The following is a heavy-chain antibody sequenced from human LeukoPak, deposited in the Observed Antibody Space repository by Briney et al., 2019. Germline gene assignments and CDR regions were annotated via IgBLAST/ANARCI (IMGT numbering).Heavy chain of an antibody. CDR3: ARDFQLWLSADWYFDL. CDR2: IYTSGST. D-gene: IGHD5-18*01. Sequence: KPSETLSLTCTVSGGSISSYYWSWIRQPAGKGLEWIGRIYTSGSTNYNPSLKSRVTMSVDTSKNQFSLKLSSVTAADTAVYYCARDFQLWLSADWYFDLWGRGTLVTVSS. V-gene: IGHV4-4*07. J-gene: IGHJ2*01. CDR1: GGSISSYY.